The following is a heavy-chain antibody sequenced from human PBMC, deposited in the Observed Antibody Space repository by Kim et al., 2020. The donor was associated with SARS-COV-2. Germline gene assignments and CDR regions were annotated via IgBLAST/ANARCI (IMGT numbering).Heavy chain of an antibody. Sequence: ASVKVSCKASGYTFTSYYMHWVRQAPGQGLEWMGIINPSGGSTSYAQKFQGRVTMTRDTSTSTVYMELSSLRSEDTAVYYCARARESMGRYNWDYYYYGMDVWGQGTTVTVSS. CDR3: ARARESMGRYNWDYYYYGMDV. V-gene: IGHV1-46*01. CDR2: INPSGGST. J-gene: IGHJ6*02. D-gene: IGHD1-1*01. CDR1: GYTFTSYY.